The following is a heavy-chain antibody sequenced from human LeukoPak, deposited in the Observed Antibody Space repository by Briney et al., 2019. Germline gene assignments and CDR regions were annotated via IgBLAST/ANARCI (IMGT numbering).Heavy chain of an antibody. CDR1: GDSVSSNSAA. Sequence: SQTLSLTCAISGDSVSSNSAAWNWIRQSPSRGLEWLGRTYYRSKWYNDYAVSVKSRITINPDTSKNQFSLQLNSVTPEDTAVYYCARYSDYYDSSGYSPYYYYMDVWGKGTTVTVSS. V-gene: IGHV6-1*01. CDR3: ARYSDYYDSSGYSPYYYYMDV. CDR2: TYYRSKWYN. D-gene: IGHD3-22*01. J-gene: IGHJ6*03.